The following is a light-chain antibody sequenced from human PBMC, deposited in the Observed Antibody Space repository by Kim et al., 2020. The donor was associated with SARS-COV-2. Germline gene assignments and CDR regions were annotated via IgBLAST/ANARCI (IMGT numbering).Light chain of an antibody. Sequence: SPGERATPPCRTSQSGTNTYLAWYQHKPGQSLRLLIYGVSSRATGIPDRFSGSGSGTEFTLTISRLEPEDFAVYYCQQYGSSPLTFGGGTKVDIK. CDR3: QQYGSSPLT. CDR1: QSGTNTY. V-gene: IGKV3-20*01. J-gene: IGKJ4*01. CDR2: GVS.